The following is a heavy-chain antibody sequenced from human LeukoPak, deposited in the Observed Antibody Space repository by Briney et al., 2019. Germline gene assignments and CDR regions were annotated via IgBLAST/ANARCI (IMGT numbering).Heavy chain of an antibody. Sequence: GGSLRLSCAASGFTFSSYAMSWVRQAPGKGLEWVSYISSSNSRIYHADSVKGRFTISRDNAKNSLYLQMNNLRAEDTAVYYCARDLGYCGGDCYSDFYFDYWGQGTLVTVSS. J-gene: IGHJ4*02. CDR1: GFTFSSYA. D-gene: IGHD2-21*02. CDR3: ARDLGYCGGDCYSDFYFDY. V-gene: IGHV3-48*01. CDR2: ISSSNSRI.